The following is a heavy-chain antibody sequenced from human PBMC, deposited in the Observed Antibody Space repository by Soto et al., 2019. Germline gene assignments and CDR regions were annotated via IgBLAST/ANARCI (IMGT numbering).Heavy chain of an antibody. J-gene: IGHJ6*02. D-gene: IGHD2-2*01. Sequence: GSLRLSCAASGFTFSSYSMNWVRQAPGKGLEWVSYISSSSSTIYYADSVKGRFTISRDNAKNSLYLQMNSLRDEDTAVYYCARDESSTSLNYYYGMDVWGQGTTVTVSS. CDR2: ISSSSSTI. CDR1: GFTFSSYS. V-gene: IGHV3-48*02. CDR3: ARDESSTSLNYYYGMDV.